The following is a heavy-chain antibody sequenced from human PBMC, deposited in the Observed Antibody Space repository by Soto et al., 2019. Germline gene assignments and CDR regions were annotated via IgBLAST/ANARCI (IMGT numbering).Heavy chain of an antibody. V-gene: IGHV3-23*01. D-gene: IGHD3-9*01. Sequence: GGSMRLSCAASGFTCSSYAMSWVRQAPGKGLEWVSAISGSGGSTYYADSVKGRFTISRDNSKNTLYLQMNSLRAEDTAVYYCAKTRGSYDILTGYYKDSWYFDLWGRATLVTVSS. CDR3: AKTRGSYDILTGYYKDSWYFDL. CDR2: ISGSGGST. CDR1: GFTCSSYA. J-gene: IGHJ2*01.